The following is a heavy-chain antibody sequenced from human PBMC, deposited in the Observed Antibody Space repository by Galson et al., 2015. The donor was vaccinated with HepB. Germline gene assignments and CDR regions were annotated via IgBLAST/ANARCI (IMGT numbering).Heavy chain of an antibody. Sequence: SLRLSCAASGFTFSSYGMHWVRQAPGKGLEWVAVIWYDGSNKYYADSVKGRFTISRDNSKNTLYLQMNSLRAEDTAVYYCARDPNPYYYDSSGYYYFDYWGQGTLVTVSS. CDR1: GFTFSSYG. CDR2: IWYDGSNK. J-gene: IGHJ4*02. CDR3: ARDPNPYYYDSSGYYYFDY. V-gene: IGHV3-33*01. D-gene: IGHD3-22*01.